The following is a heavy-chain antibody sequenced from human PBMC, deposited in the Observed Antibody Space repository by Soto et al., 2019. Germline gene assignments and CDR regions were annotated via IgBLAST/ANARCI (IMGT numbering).Heavy chain of an antibody. Sequence: PGGSLRLSCAASGFTFSSYWMSWVRQAPGKGLEWVANIKQDGSEKYYVDSVKGRFTISRDNAKNSLYLQMNSLRAEDTAVYYCAKPESYSSGWSFYYWGQGTLVTVSS. V-gene: IGHV3-7*01. CDR1: GFTFSSYW. D-gene: IGHD6-19*01. CDR2: IKQDGSEK. J-gene: IGHJ4*02. CDR3: AKPESYSSGWSFYY.